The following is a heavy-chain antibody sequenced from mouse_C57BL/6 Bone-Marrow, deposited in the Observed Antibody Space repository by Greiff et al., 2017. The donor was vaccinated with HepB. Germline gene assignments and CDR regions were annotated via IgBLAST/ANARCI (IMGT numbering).Heavy chain of an antibody. V-gene: IGHV3-6*01. CDR3: ARNPFDY. J-gene: IGHJ2*01. CDR2: ISYDGSN. Sequence: VQLKESGPGLVKPSQSLSLTCSVTGYSITSGYYWNWIRQFPGNKLEWMGYISYDGSNNYNPSLKNRISITRDTSKNQFFLKLNSVTTEDTATYYCARNPFDYWGQGTTLTVSS. CDR1: GYSITSGYY.